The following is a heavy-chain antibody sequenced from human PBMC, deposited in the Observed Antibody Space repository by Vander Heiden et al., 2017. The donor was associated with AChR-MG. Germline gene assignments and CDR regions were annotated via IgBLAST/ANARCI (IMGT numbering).Heavy chain of an antibody. J-gene: IGHJ4*02. CDR1: GYTFTSYA. CDR2: INAGNGNT. CDR3: ARKYCSSTSCLVLRLISREKYYFDY. D-gene: IGHD2-2*01. V-gene: IGHV1-3*01. Sequence: QVQPVQSGAEVKKPGASVKVSCKASGYTFTSYAMHWVRQAPGQRLEWMGWINAGNGNTKYSQKFQGRVTITRDTSASTAYMELSSLRSEDTAVYYCARKYCSSTSCLVLRLISREKYYFDYWGQGTLVTVSS.